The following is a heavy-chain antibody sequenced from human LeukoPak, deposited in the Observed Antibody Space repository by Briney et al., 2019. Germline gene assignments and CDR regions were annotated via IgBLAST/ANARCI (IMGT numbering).Heavy chain of an antibody. J-gene: IGHJ6*02. CDR2: ISGSGGST. CDR1: GFTLSSNP. Sequence: GGPLSLSCAASGFTLSSNPMSWFPQAQGRGWEGSSAISGSGGSTYYADSVKGRFTISRDNSKNTLYLQMNSLRAEDTAVYYCAKGGDTYYYYYGMDVWGQGTTVTVSS. V-gene: IGHV3-23*01. CDR3: AKGGDTYYYYYGMDV. D-gene: IGHD5-18*01.